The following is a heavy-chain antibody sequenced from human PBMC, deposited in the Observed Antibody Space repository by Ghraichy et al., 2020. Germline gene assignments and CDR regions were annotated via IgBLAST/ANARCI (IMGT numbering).Heavy chain of an antibody. J-gene: IGHJ6*02. V-gene: IGHV3-53*01. CDR2: IYSGGST. CDR3: ARDQREYSYGIYYYYGMDV. D-gene: IGHD5-18*01. CDR1: GFTVSSNY. Sequence: GESLNISCAASGFTVSSNYMSWVRQAPGKGLEWVSVIYSGGSTYYADSVKGRFTISRDNSKNTLYLQMNSLRAEDTAVYYCARDQREYSYGIYYYYGMDVWGQGTTVTVSS.